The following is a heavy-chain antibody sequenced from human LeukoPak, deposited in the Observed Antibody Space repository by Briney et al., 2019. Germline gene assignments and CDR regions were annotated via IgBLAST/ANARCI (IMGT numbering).Heavy chain of an antibody. CDR1: GFTFSSSA. CDR3: AKSGYNRFDY. CDR2: ISGSGSGGST. Sequence: GGSLRLCCAASGFTFSSSAMSWVRQAPGKGLEWVSSISGSGSGGSTYYADSVKGRFTISRDNSKNTLYLQMNSLRAEDTAVYYCAKSGYNRFDYWGQGTLVTVSS. J-gene: IGHJ4*02. D-gene: IGHD5-24*01. V-gene: IGHV3-23*01.